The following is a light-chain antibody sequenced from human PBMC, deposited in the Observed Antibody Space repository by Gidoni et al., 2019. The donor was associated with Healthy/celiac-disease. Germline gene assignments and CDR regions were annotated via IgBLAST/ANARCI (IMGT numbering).Light chain of an antibody. CDR3: QQYGSSPPWT. J-gene: IGKJ1*01. Sequence: EIVLTQSPGTLSSSPGERATPSCRASQSVSSSFLAWYQQKPGQAPRLLIYGASSRATGLPDRFSGSGSGTDFTLTISRLEPEDFAVYYCQQYGSSPPWTFGQGTKVEIK. V-gene: IGKV3-20*01. CDR2: GAS. CDR1: QSVSSSF.